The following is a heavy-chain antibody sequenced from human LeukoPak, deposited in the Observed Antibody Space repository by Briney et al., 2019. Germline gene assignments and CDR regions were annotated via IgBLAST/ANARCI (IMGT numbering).Heavy chain of an antibody. J-gene: IGHJ4*02. CDR1: GGSISSGDYY. D-gene: IGHD2-2*01. CDR2: IYYSGST. Sequence: SQTLSLTCTVSGGSISSGDYYWSWIRQPPGKGLEWIEYIYYSGSTYYNPSLKSRVTISVDTSKNQFSLKLSSVTAADTAVYYCARVVVPRVLDYWGQGTLVTVSS. CDR3: ARVVVPRVLDY. V-gene: IGHV4-30-4*01.